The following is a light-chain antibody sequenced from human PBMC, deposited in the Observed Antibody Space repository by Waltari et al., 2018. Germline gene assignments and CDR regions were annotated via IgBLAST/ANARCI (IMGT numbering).Light chain of an antibody. CDR2: EGS. J-gene: IGLJ2*01. CDR3: CSYAGSSTFV. Sequence: QSALTQPASVSGSPGHSITISCTGTSSDVGSYNLVPWYQQHPGKAPKLMIYEGSKRPSGVSNRFSGSKSGNTASLTISGLQAEDEADYYCCSYAGSSTFVFGGGTKLTVL. V-gene: IGLV2-23*03. CDR1: SSDVGSYNL.